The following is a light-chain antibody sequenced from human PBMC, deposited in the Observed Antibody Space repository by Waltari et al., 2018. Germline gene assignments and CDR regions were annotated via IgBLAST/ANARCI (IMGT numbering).Light chain of an antibody. J-gene: IGLJ1*01. CDR3: SSYTTSSTVYV. Sequence: QSALTQPASVSGSPGQSITISCTGTSSDVGTYDYVSWYQQHPGKAPKLMIYDVTNRPSGIAIRFSGSKSGNPASLTISGLQAEDEADYYCSSYTTSSTVYVFGTGTKVTVL. CDR1: SSDVGTYDY. CDR2: DVT. V-gene: IGLV2-14*03.